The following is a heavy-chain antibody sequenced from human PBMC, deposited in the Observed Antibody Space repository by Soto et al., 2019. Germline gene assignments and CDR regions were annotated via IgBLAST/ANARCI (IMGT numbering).Heavy chain of an antibody. V-gene: IGHV6-1*01. Sequence: QVQLQQSGPGLVKPSQTLSLTCAISGDSVSSDSASWHWIRQSPSRGLEWLGRTYYRSKWYNDYSLSLKSGIAISPYTAKIQLSLQLTSVTPEDTAVYYCARANLMAARLMWYIDLWGRGTLVTVSS. D-gene: IGHD6-6*01. CDR1: GDSVSSDSAS. CDR2: TYYRSKWYN. J-gene: IGHJ2*01. CDR3: ARANLMAARLMWYIDL.